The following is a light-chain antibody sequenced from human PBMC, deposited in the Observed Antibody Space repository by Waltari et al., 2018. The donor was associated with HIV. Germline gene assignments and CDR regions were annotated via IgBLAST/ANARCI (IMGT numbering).Light chain of an antibody. CDR2: GAS. Sequence: EIVLTQSPGTLSLSPGERATLSCRASQSVSSSYLAWYQQKPVQSPRLLIYGASSRATGIPDRFSGSGSGTDFTLTISRLEPEDFAVYYCQQYGSSPVTFGQGTKLEIK. J-gene: IGKJ2*01. CDR3: QQYGSSPVT. CDR1: QSVSSSY. V-gene: IGKV3-20*01.